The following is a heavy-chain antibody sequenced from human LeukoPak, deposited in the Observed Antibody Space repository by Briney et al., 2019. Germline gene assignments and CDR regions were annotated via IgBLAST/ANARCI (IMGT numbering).Heavy chain of an antibody. D-gene: IGHD2-2*01. J-gene: IGHJ3*02. CDR2: IYYSGST. V-gene: IGHV4-59*01. Sequence: SETLSLTCTVSGGSISSYYWSWLRQPPGNGLEWLGFIYYSGSTNYNPSLKSRVTISVDTSKNQFSLKLSSVTPADTAVYYCARIIVVPAAKAAFDIWGQGTMVTVSS. CDR1: GGSISSYY. CDR3: ARIIVVPAAKAAFDI.